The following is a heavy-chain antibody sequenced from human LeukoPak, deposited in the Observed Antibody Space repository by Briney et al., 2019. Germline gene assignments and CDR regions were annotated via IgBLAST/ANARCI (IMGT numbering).Heavy chain of an antibody. D-gene: IGHD5-12*01. CDR2: ITSSGGTI. V-gene: IGHV3-48*03. CDR1: GFPFSSCE. CDR3: ARGGYSGYVFGY. Sequence: PGGSLRLSCAASGFPFSSCEMNWVRQAPGKGLEWVSYITSSGGTIYYADSVKGRFTISRDNAKNSLYLQMNSLRAEDTAVYYCARGGYSGYVFGYWGQGTLVTVSS. J-gene: IGHJ4*02.